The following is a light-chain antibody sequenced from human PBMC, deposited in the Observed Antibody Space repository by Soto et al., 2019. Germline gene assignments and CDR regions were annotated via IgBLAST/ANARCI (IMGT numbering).Light chain of an antibody. CDR2: EVS. V-gene: IGLV2-14*01. Sequence: QSVLTQPASVSGSPGQSITLSCTGTSSDVGDYNYVSWYQQHPNKAPKLMIYEVSSRPSGVSSRFSGSKSGNTASLTISGLRAEDEADYYCMSYTSSTTLVVLGGGTKLTVL. CDR3: MSYTSSTTLVV. CDR1: SSDVGDYNY. J-gene: IGLJ3*02.